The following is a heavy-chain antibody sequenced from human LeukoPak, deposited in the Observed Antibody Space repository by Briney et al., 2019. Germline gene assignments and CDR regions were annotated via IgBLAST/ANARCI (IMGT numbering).Heavy chain of an antibody. V-gene: IGHV3-11*05. CDR3: AKAVYCSGGSCYLPDL. J-gene: IGHJ5*02. D-gene: IGHD2-15*01. CDR1: GFTFKNYY. Sequence: PGGSLRLSCAASGFTFKNYYMSWIRQAPGKGLEWVSYINNKDSETNYADSVRGRFTTSRDNAKNSLYLQMNSLRAEDTAVYYCAKAVYCSGGSCYLPDLWGQGTLVTVSS. CDR2: INNKDSET.